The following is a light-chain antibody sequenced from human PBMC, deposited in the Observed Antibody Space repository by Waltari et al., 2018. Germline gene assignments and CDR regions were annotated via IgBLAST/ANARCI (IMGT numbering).Light chain of an antibody. J-gene: IGLJ1*01. CDR1: SSHFGCSHS. V-gene: IGLV2-8*01. Sequence: QSALTQPPSASGSLGQSATSSCTGTSSHFGCSHSGSWYQQNPDKAPKLMIYEVTNRPSGVPDRFSGSKSGNTASLTVSGLQAEDEADYYCSSHGGRDNFYVFGTGTKVTVL. CDR2: EVT. CDR3: SSHGGRDNFYV.